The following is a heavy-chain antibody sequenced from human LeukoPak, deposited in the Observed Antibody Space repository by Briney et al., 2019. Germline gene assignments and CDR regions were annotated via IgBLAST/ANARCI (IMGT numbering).Heavy chain of an antibody. Sequence: PGGSLRLSCVVSGINFADYAMHWVRHPPGKGLEWVSLISADGGSTFSADSVKGRFSISRDNSKNSLYLQMNSLRSEDTAMYYCAQESGKFDYWGQGTLVAVSS. CDR1: GINFADYA. CDR2: ISADGGST. J-gene: IGHJ4*02. V-gene: IGHV3-43*02. CDR3: AQESGKFDY.